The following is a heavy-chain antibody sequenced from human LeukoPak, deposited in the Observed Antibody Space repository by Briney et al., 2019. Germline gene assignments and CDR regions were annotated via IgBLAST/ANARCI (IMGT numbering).Heavy chain of an antibody. CDR1: GGSISSYY. CDR2: IYTSGST. Sequence: SETLSLTCTVSGGSISSYYWSWIRQPAGKGLEWIGRIYTSGSTNYNPSLKSRVTMSVDTSKNQFSLKLSSVTAADTAVYYCARDSKEYDFWSGYGGTPYYYGMDVWGQGITVTVSS. J-gene: IGHJ6*02. V-gene: IGHV4-4*07. CDR3: ARDSKEYDFWSGYGGTPYYYGMDV. D-gene: IGHD3-3*01.